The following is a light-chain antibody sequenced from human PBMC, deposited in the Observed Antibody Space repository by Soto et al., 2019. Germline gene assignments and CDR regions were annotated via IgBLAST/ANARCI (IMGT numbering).Light chain of an antibody. J-gene: IGKJ5*01. V-gene: IGKV3-20*01. CDR1: QSVSSSY. CDR3: QQYGNSLSIT. CDR2: GAS. Sequence: EIVLTQSPGTLSLSPGERATLSCRASQSVSSSYLAWYQQKPGQAPRLIISGASSRATGIPDRFSGSGSGTDFTLTISRLEPADFAVYYCQQYGNSLSITFGQGTRLEIK.